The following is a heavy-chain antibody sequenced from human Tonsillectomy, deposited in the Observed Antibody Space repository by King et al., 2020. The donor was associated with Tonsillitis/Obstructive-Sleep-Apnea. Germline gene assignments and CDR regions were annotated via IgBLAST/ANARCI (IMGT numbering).Heavy chain of an antibody. V-gene: IGHV3-74*01. D-gene: IGHD6-13*01. CDR1: GFTFSSYW. CDR2: INSDGCST. J-gene: IGHJ4*02. Sequence: VQLVESGGGLVQPGGSLRLSCAASGFTFSSYWMHWVRQAPGKGLVWVSRINSDGCSTIYADSVKGRFTISRDNAKNTLYLQMNSLRAEDTAVYYCARDLAAAGTYDYWGQGTLVTVSS. CDR3: ARDLAAAGTYDY.